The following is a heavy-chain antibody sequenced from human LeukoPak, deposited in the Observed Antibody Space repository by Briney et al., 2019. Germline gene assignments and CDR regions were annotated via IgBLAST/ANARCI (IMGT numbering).Heavy chain of an antibody. CDR2: INPSGGST. J-gene: IGHJ4*02. CDR3: ARVSQLVSGWRSTNFDY. V-gene: IGHV1-46*01. CDR1: GYTFTSYY. D-gene: IGHD6-19*01. Sequence: EASVKVSCKASGYTFTSYYMHWVRQAPGQGLEWMGIINPSGGSTSYAQKFQGRVTMTRGTSTSTVYMELSSLRSEDTAVYYCARVSQLVSGWRSTNFDYWGQGTLVTVSS.